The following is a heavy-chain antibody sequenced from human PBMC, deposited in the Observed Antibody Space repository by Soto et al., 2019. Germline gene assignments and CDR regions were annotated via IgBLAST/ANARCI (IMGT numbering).Heavy chain of an antibody. CDR3: ARDRRLGDILTGTLPDY. CDR1: GFTFSSYA. D-gene: IGHD3-9*01. V-gene: IGHV3-23*01. J-gene: IGHJ4*02. Sequence: VGSLRLSCAASGFTFSSYAMSWVRQAPGKGLEWVSAISGSGGSTYYVDSVKGRFTISRDNSKNTLYLQMNSLRSEDTAVYYCARDRRLGDILTGTLPDYWGQGTLVTVSS. CDR2: ISGSGGST.